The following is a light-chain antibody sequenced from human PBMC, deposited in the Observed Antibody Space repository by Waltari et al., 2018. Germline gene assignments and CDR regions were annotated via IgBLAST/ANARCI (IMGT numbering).Light chain of an antibody. V-gene: IGLV1-47*01. J-gene: IGLJ3*02. CDR2: RND. CDR3: AAWDDSLSASL. Sequence: QPVLTQPPSVSGTPGQRVTISCSGSSFNIGGNYVSWFQQLPGTAPKLLIYRNDERPSGVPDRISGSKSGTSASLTISGLRSEDEAHYYCAAWDDSLSASLFGGGTKLTVL. CDR1: SFNIGGNY.